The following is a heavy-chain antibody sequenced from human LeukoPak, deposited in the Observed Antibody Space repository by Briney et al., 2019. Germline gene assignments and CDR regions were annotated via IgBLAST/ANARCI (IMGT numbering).Heavy chain of an antibody. CDR1: GGSISSYY. D-gene: IGHD5-12*01. CDR2: IYTSGST. CDR3: AARPLYSGYDSYFDY. V-gene: IGHV4-4*09. Sequence: PSETLSLTCTVSGGSISSYYWSWIRQPPGKGLEWIGYIYTSGSTNYNPSLKSRVTISVDTSKNQFSLKLSSVTAADTAVYYCAARPLYSGYDSYFDYWGQGTLVTVSS. J-gene: IGHJ4*02.